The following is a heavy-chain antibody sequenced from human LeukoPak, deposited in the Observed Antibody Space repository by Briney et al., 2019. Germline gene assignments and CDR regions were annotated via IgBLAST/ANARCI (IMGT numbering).Heavy chain of an antibody. CDR2: IYSGGST. CDR1: GFTFSGNY. D-gene: IGHD6-19*01. V-gene: IGHV3-53*05. CDR3: AKDLTQWSKHYNYYMDV. Sequence: GGSLRLSCAASGFTFSGNYMSWVRQAPGKGLEWVSVIYSGGSTFYSDSVKGRFTISRDKSKNTLYLQLNSLRGEDTAVYYCAKDLTQWSKHYNYYMDVWGKGTTVTISS. J-gene: IGHJ6*03.